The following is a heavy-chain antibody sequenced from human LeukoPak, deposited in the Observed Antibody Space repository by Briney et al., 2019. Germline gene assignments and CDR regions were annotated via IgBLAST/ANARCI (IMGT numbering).Heavy chain of an antibody. V-gene: IGHV4-30-2*01. CDR1: GGSISSGGYS. D-gene: IGHD3-16*01. CDR3: ARGSGEINY. J-gene: IGHJ4*02. CDR2: IYHSGST. Sequence: SETLSLTCAVSGGSISSGGYSWSWIRQPPGKGLEWIGYIYHSGSTYYNPSLKSRVTISVDRSKNQFSLKLSSVTAADTAVYYCARGSGEINYWGQGTLVTVSS.